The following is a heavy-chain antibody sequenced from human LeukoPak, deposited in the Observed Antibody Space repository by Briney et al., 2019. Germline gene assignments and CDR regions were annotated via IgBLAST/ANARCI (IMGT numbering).Heavy chain of an antibody. Sequence: PGRSLRLSCAASGFTFSSYAMHWVRQAPGKGLEWVAVISYDGSNKYYADSAKGRFTISRDNSKNTLYLQMNSLRAEDTAVYYCARAQGRYDILAYGMDVWGKGTTVTVSS. V-gene: IGHV3-30*04. CDR3: ARAQGRYDILAYGMDV. CDR1: GFTFSSYA. CDR2: ISYDGSNK. J-gene: IGHJ6*04. D-gene: IGHD3-9*01.